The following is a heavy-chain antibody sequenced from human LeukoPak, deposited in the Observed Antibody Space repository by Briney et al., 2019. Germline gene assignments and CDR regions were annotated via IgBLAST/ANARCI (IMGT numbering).Heavy chain of an antibody. J-gene: IGHJ6*02. D-gene: IGHD6-6*01. CDR1: GFTFSSYG. CDR3: ARALAARRRLTYYYGMDV. CDR2: ISYDGSNK. V-gene: IGHV3-30*03. Sequence: GGSLRLSCAASGFTFSSYGMHWVRQAPGKGLEWVAVISYDGSNKYYADSVKGRFTISRDNSKNTLYLQMNSLRAEDTAVYYCARALAARRRLTYYYGMDVWGQGTTVTVSS.